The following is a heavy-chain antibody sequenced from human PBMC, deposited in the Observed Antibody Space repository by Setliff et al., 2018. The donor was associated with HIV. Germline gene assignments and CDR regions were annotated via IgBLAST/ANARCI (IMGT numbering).Heavy chain of an antibody. V-gene: IGHV1-2*02. CDR1: GYTFTDYF. Sequence: GASVKVSCKASGYTFTDYFLHWVRQAPGQGLEWLGWISPNNGDTTIPQRFQARVTMTGDASINTAYLEVIGLRSDDTAVYFCARQLSNSFENWGQGTLVTVSS. CDR3: ARQLSNSFEN. CDR2: ISPNNGDT. D-gene: IGHD1-1*01. J-gene: IGHJ4*02.